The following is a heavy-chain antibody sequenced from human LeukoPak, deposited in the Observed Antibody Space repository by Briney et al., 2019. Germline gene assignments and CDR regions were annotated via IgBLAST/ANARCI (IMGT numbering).Heavy chain of an antibody. CDR1: GFTFSSYW. D-gene: IGHD6-13*01. V-gene: IGHV3-7*01. CDR2: IKGDGSAK. J-gene: IGHJ4*02. CDR3: ARDGSSWDF. Sequence: GGSLRLSCAASGFTFSSYWMNWVRQAPGEGLEWVGNIKGDGSAKYYVDSVRGRFTISRDNAKNSLYLQMNSLRDEDTAVYYCARDGSSWDFWGQGTLVTVSS.